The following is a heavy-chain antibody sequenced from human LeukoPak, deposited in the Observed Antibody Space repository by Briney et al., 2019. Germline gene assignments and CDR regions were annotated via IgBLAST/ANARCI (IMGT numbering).Heavy chain of an antibody. CDR3: AKEFRGTYCGGDCYSRGFDY. V-gene: IGHV3-30*18. D-gene: IGHD2-21*02. Sequence: PGRSLRLSCAASGFTFSSYGMHWVRQAPGKGLEWVAVISYDGSNKYYADSVKGRFTISRDNSKNTLYLQMNSLRAEDTAVYYCAKEFRGTYCGGDCYSRGFDYWGQGTLVTVSS. J-gene: IGHJ4*02. CDR1: GFTFSSYG. CDR2: ISYDGSNK.